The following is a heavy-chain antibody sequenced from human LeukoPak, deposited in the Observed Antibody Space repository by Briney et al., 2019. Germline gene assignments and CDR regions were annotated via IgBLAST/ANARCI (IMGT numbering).Heavy chain of an antibody. V-gene: IGHV3-33*01. J-gene: IGHJ5*02. D-gene: IGHD3-10*01. Sequence: GGSLRLSCAASGFRFSNNGMHWVRQAPGKGLEWVAVIWFDGSREYYADSVKGRFTISRDNSKNTLYLQMNSLRAEDTAVYYCARDELLPPGWFDPWGQGTLVTVSS. CDR3: ARDELLPPGWFDP. CDR1: GFRFSNNG. CDR2: IWFDGSRE.